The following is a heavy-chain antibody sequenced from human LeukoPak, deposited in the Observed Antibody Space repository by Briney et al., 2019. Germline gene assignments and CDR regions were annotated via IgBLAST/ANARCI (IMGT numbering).Heavy chain of an antibody. CDR3: AKHGGGSYPWEKNFDY. V-gene: IGHV3-23*01. D-gene: IGHD1-26*01. CDR1: GFTFSSYA. CDR2: ISGSGGST. Sequence: GGSLRLSCAASGFTFSSYAMSWVRQAPEKGLEWVSAISGSGGSTYYADSVKGRFTISRDNSKNTLYLQMNSLRAEDTAVYYCAKHGGGSYPWEKNFDYWGQGTLVTVSS. J-gene: IGHJ4*02.